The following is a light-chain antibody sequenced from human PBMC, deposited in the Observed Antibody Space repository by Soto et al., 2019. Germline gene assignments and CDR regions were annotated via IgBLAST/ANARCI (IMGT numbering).Light chain of an antibody. CDR1: SSDVGGYNY. V-gene: IGLV2-14*01. CDR3: SSYTSSRGLRV. J-gene: IGLJ2*01. Sequence: QSALTQPASVSGSPGQSITISCTGTSSDVGGYNYVSWYQQHPGKAPKLMIYDVSNRPSGVSNRFSGSKSGNTASLTISGLQAEDEADYYCSSYTSSRGLRVFGGGTKLTVL. CDR2: DVS.